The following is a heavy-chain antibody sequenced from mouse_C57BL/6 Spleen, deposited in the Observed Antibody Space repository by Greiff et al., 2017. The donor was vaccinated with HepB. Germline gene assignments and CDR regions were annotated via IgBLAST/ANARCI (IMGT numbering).Heavy chain of an antibody. CDR3: ARLGDYYGSSHAWFAY. CDR2: INPNNGGT. Sequence: EVQLQQSGPELVKPGASVKMSCKASGYTFTDYNMHWVKQSHGKSLEWIGYINPNNGGTSYNQKFKGKATLTVNKSSSTAYMELRSLTSEDSAVYYCARLGDYYGSSHAWFAYWGQGTLVTVSA. J-gene: IGHJ3*01. D-gene: IGHD1-1*01. CDR1: GYTFTDYN. V-gene: IGHV1-22*01.